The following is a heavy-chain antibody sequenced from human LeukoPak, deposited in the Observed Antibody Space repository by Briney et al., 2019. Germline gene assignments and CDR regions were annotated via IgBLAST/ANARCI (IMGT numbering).Heavy chain of an antibody. D-gene: IGHD5/OR15-5a*01. CDR1: GFTFSSYA. J-gene: IGHJ4*02. CDR2: ISGSGATT. Sequence: PGGSLRLSCGASGFTFSSYATSWVRQAPGKGLEWVSAISGSGATTNYADSVKGRFTISRDNSKNTLFLEMNSLRAEDTAVYYCAKEDIVSTMGNFDYWGQGTLVTVSS. CDR3: AKEDIVSTMGNFDY. V-gene: IGHV3-23*01.